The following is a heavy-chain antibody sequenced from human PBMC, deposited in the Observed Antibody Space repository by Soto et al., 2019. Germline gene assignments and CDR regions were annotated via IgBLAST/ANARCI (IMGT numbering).Heavy chain of an antibody. J-gene: IGHJ4*02. CDR3: VRALRDIVVVPAAYYFDY. D-gene: IGHD2-2*01. V-gene: IGHV1-8*01. CDR2: MNPNSGNT. Sequence: ASVKVSCKASGYTFTSYDINWVRQATGQGLEWMGWMNPNSGNTGYAQKFQGRVTLTRDTSISTAYMELSSLRSEDTAVYYCVRALRDIVVVPAAYYFDYWGQGTLVTVSS. CDR1: GYTFTSYD.